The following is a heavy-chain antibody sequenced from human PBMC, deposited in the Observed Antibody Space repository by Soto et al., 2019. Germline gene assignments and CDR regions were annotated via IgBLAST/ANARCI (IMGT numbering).Heavy chain of an antibody. V-gene: IGHV4-39*01. D-gene: IGHD6-6*01. CDR3: ARLARRKYSSSLGYYGMDV. CDR1: GGSISSSSYY. J-gene: IGHJ6*02. CDR2: IYYSGST. Sequence: PSETLSLTCTVSGGSISSSSYYWGWIRQPPGKGLEWIGSIYYSGSTYYNPSLRSRVTISVDTSKNQFSLKLSSVTAADTAVYYCARLARRKYSSSLGYYGMDVWGQGTTVTVSS.